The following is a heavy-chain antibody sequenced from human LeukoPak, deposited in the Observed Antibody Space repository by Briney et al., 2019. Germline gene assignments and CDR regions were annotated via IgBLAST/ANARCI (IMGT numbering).Heavy chain of an antibody. CDR3: TRHFHYDSSGSPHAFDI. D-gene: IGHD3-22*01. CDR1: GFTFSGSA. Sequence: PGGSLRLSCAASGFTFSGSAMHWVRQASGKGLERVGRIRSKANSYATAYAASVKGRFTISRDDSKNTAYLQMNSLKTEDTAVYYCTRHFHYDSSGSPHAFDIWGQGTMVTVSS. J-gene: IGHJ3*02. V-gene: IGHV3-73*01. CDR2: IRSKANSYAT.